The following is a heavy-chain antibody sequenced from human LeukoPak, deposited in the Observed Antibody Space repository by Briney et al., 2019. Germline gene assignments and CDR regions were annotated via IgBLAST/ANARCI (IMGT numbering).Heavy chain of an antibody. Sequence: PSETLSLTCTVSGVSISSGGYYWSWIRQHPEKGLEYIGYSYYSGSTYYNPSLKSRVTISEDASKNQFPLKLNSVTAADTAVYFCASSSDSAIDCWGQGTLVTVSS. CDR3: ASSSDSAIDC. D-gene: IGHD2-21*02. CDR1: GVSISSGGYY. J-gene: IGHJ4*02. V-gene: IGHV4-31*03. CDR2: SYYSGST.